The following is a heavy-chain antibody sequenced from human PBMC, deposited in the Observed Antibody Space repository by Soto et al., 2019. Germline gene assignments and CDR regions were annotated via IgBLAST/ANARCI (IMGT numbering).Heavy chain of an antibody. J-gene: IGHJ3*02. CDR3: AREGAGPKGSSSWPDDAFDI. CDR1: GGSIRSGGYY. CDR2: TSYRGST. Sequence: QVQLQESGPGLVKPSQTLSLTCTVSGGSIRSGGYYWSWIRQHPGKGLEWIGDTSYRGSTYYNPTLKSRVTLSVHTSKNQFSLKLSSVTAAATAVYYCAREGAGPKGSSSWPDDAFDIWGQGTMVTVSS. V-gene: IGHV4-31*03. D-gene: IGHD6-13*01.